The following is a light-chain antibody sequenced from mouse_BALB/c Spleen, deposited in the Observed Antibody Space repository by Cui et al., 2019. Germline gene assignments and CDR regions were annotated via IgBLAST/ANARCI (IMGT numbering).Light chain of an antibody. Sequence: NIVMTKSSISMSMLVGERVTISCKASEDVGTYVSWYQQKPEQSAKLLIYGASNRYTGVPDRFTGSGSATDFTLTISSVEAEDLADYLCGQSYSYPYTFGSGTKLEIK. CDR1: EDVGTY. CDR3: GQSYSYPYT. J-gene: IGKJ4*01. CDR2: GAS. V-gene: IGKV6-20*01.